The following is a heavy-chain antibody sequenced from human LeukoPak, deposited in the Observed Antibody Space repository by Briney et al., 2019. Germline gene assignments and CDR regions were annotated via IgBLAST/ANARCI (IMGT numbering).Heavy chain of an antibody. D-gene: IGHD2-2*01. CDR2: ISYDGSNK. CDR1: GFTFSSYA. CDR3: ARVAGSSWNYYYYGMDV. V-gene: IGHV3-30*04. J-gene: IGHJ6*02. Sequence: GGSLRLSCAASGFTFSSYAMHWVRQAPVKGLEWVAVISYDGSNKYYADSVKGRFTISRDNSKNTLYLQMNSLRAEDTAVYYCARVAGSSWNYYYYGMDVWGQGTTVTVSS.